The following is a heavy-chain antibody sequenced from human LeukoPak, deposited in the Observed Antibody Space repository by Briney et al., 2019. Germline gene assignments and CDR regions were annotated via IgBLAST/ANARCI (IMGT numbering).Heavy chain of an antibody. CDR2: IAGSGGYI. D-gene: IGHD3-9*01. Sequence: GGSLRLSCAASGFTFSSYSMNWVRQAPGKGLEWVSSIAGSGGYIYYADSVKGRFTISRDNAKTSLYLQMHTLRAEDTAVYYCARFRLSNYDILPGYYYYFDYWGQGTLVTVSS. J-gene: IGHJ4*02. CDR1: GFTFSSYS. V-gene: IGHV3-21*01. CDR3: ARFRLSNYDILPGYYYYFDY.